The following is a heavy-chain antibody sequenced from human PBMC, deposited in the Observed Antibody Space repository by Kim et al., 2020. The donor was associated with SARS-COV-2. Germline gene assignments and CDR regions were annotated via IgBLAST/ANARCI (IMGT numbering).Heavy chain of an antibody. CDR2: IYSGGST. Sequence: GGSLRLSCAASEFSVSSNFMSWVCQAPGKGLEWVSVIYSGGSTYYADSVKGRFTISRDKSKNTLHLQMNSLRAEDTAVYYCARGLYDDFWSGYQTQYNW. J-gene: IGHJ2*01. D-gene: IGHD3-3*01. CDR3: ARGLYDDFWSGYQTQYNW. V-gene: IGHV3-53*01. CDR1: EFSVSSNF.